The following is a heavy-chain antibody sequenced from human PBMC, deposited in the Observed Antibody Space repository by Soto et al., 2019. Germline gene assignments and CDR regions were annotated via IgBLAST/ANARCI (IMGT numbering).Heavy chain of an antibody. Sequence: QVQLVQSGAEVKKPGASVKVSCKASGYAFTWVNIHWVRQAPGQRLEWMGWINAGNGNTKYSQKFQGRVTFTRDTSANTAYIERSSLISEDTAVDYCARTKDYDAGLDWWGPGTLVTVSS. CDR2: INAGNGNT. V-gene: IGHV1-3*01. CDR1: GYAFTWVN. D-gene: IGHD3-22*01. CDR3: ARTKDYDAGLDW. J-gene: IGHJ4*02.